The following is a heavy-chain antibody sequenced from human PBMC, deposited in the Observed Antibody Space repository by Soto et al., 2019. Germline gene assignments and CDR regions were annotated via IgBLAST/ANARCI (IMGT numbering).Heavy chain of an antibody. Sequence: QVQLVESGGGVVQPGRSLRLSCAASGFTFSSYGMHWVRQAPGKGLEWVAVIWYDGSNKYYADSVKGRFTISRDNSKNTLYLQMNSLRDEDTAVYYCARHDIVVVPAATTNYYYYYMDLWGKGTTVTVSS. J-gene: IGHJ6*03. V-gene: IGHV3-33*01. CDR1: GFTFSSYG. CDR3: ARHDIVVVPAATTNYYYYYMDL. CDR2: IWYDGSNK. D-gene: IGHD2-2*01.